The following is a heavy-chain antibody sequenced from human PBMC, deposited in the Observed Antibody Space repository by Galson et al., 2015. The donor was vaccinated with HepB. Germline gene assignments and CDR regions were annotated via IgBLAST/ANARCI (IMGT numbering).Heavy chain of an antibody. CDR3: AKSRGYGPHFDY. CDR2: IWYDGSNK. CDR1: GFIFSNYG. J-gene: IGHJ4*02. D-gene: IGHD2-15*01. Sequence: SLRLSCAASGFIFSNYGMHWVRQAPGKGLEWVAVIWYDGSNKDYADFVKGRFTISRDNSKNMLYLQMSSLRVEDTAVYYCAKSRGYGPHFDYWGQGTLVTVSS. V-gene: IGHV3-33*06.